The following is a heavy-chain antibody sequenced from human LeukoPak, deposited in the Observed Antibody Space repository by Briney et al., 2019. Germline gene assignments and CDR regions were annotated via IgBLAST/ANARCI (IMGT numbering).Heavy chain of an antibody. D-gene: IGHD6-19*01. CDR3: ATYSTGFDI. CDR1: VGSFSDYY. V-gene: IGHV4-34*01. Sequence: SETLFLTFAVYVGSFSDYYWTWIRQPTGKGLEWIGEINHRGSTHYNPSLKSRVTISVDTSKKQFSLKLSSVTAADTAVYYCATYSTGFDIWGQGTVVTVAS. CDR2: INHRGST. J-gene: IGHJ3*02.